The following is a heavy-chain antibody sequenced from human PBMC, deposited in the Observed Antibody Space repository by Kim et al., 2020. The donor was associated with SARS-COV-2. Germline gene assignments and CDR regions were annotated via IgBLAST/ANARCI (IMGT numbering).Heavy chain of an antibody. CDR3: AKDFYWYNSGAWALDM. V-gene: IGHV3-23*01. CDR2: ISGSGGST. D-gene: IGHD5-12*01. CDR1: GFTFSGFA. Sequence: GGSLRLSCAASGFTFSGFAMNWVRQAPGKGLEWVSGISGSGGSTYYADSVKGRFTFSRDNSKNTLHLQMNSLRAEDTAVYYCAKDFYWYNSGAWALDMWGRGTMV. J-gene: IGHJ3*02.